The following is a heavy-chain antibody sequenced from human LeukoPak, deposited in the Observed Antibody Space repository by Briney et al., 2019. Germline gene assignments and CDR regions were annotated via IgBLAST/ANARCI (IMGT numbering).Heavy chain of an antibody. J-gene: IGHJ4*02. D-gene: IGHD3-10*01. CDR1: GFTFSSYA. CDR3: ARDRNYFEALHRSY. CDR2: ISGSGGST. Sequence: GGSLRLSCAASGFTFSSYAMSWVRQAPGKGLEWVSAISGSGGSTYYADSVKDRFTISRDNSKNTLYLQMNSLRAEDTAVYYCARDRNYFEALHRSYWGQGTLVTVSS. V-gene: IGHV3-23*01.